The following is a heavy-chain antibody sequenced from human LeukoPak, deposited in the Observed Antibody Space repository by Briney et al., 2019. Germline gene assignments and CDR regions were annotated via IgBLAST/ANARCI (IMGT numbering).Heavy chain of an antibody. CDR1: GYTFTGYY. Sequence: ASVTVSCKASGYTFTGYYMHWVRQAPGQGLDWMGCINPNSGGTNYAQKFQGRVTMTRDTSISTAYMGLSRLRSDDTAVYYCARALVGATDWFGPWGQGTLVTVSS. J-gene: IGHJ5*02. CDR2: INPNSGGT. D-gene: IGHD1-26*01. V-gene: IGHV1-2*02. CDR3: ARALVGATDWFGP.